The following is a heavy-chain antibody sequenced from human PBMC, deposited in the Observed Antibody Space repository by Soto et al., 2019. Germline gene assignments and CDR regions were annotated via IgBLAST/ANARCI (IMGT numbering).Heavy chain of an antibody. CDR3: ARFSRYQLLFEWFDP. CDR2: IYYSGST. CDR1: GGSISSYY. V-gene: IGHV4-59*01. Sequence: QVQLQESGPGLVKPSETLSLTCTVSGGSISSYYWSWIRQPPGKGLEWIGYIYYSGSTNYNPSLKSRVTISVDTSKNQFSLKLSSVTAADTAVYYCARFSRYQLLFEWFDPWGQGTLVTVSS. J-gene: IGHJ5*02. D-gene: IGHD2-2*01.